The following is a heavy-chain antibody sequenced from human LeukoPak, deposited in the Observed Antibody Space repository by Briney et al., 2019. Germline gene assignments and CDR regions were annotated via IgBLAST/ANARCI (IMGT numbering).Heavy chain of an antibody. V-gene: IGHV3-7*01. D-gene: IGHD3-10*01. CDR1: GFIFTNYF. CDR2: IKHDGSEK. CDR3: ARAGKNSRSYDY. J-gene: IGHJ4*02. Sequence: GGSLRLSCAASGFIFTNYFMSWVRQPPGKGLEWVASIKHDGSEKYYVDSVRGRFTISRDNTMNSLYLQMNSLRAEDTAVYYCARAGKNSRSYDYWGQGTLVTVSS.